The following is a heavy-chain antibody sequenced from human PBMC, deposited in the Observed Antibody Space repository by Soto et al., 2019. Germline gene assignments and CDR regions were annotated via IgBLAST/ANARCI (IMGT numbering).Heavy chain of an antibody. Sequence: GGSLRLSCAASGFTFTNYAMTWVRQAPGKGLEWVAVITVLSDGMHYAASVKGRLTISKDHTKTTLFLQMNSLRAEETALYYCGKGISGSRCSAFDNWGKGTLVTVSS. D-gene: IGHD2-15*01. J-gene: IGHJ4*02. CDR2: ITVLSDGM. CDR1: GFTFTNYA. CDR3: GKGISGSRCSAFDN. V-gene: IGHV3-23*01.